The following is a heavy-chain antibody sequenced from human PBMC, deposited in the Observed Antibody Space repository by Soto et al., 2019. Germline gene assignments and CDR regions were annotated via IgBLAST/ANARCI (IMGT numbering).Heavy chain of an antibody. J-gene: IGHJ6*02. Sequence: QITLKESGPTLVKPTQTLTLTCTFSGFSLSTSGVGVALIRQPPGKALEWLALIYWDDDKRYRPSLETRLTITKDTSKNQVVLTMTNMDSVDTATYYCAYLPCSGGSCYWFSYSGMDVWGQGTTVTVSS. V-gene: IGHV2-5*02. CDR3: AYLPCSGGSCYWFSYSGMDV. CDR2: IYWDDDK. D-gene: IGHD2-15*01. CDR1: GFSLSTSGVG.